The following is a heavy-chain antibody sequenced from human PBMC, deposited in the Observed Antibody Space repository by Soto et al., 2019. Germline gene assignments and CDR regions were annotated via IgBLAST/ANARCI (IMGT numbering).Heavy chain of an antibody. V-gene: IGHV3-33*01. Sequence: PGGSLRLSCAASGFTFSKYVMHWVRQVPGKGLEWVAVLWSDGSNQRYADSVKGRFTISRDNSKNTLYLQMNSLRAEDTAMYYCARESYVDYVNDHWGQGTLVTVSS. D-gene: IGHD3-16*01. CDR2: LWSDGSNQ. CDR1: GFTFSKYV. J-gene: IGHJ4*02. CDR3: ARESYVDYVNDH.